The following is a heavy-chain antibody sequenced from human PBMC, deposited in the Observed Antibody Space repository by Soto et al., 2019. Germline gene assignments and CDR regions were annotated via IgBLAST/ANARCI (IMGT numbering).Heavy chain of an antibody. CDR1: GYSFTSYW. CDR3: ATARYGSGSYYNPSAYYYYGMDV. CDR2: IDPSDSYT. V-gene: IGHV5-10-1*01. J-gene: IGHJ6*02. D-gene: IGHD3-10*01. Sequence: PVESLKISCKGSGYSFTSYWISWVRQMPGKGLEWMGRIDPSDSYTNYSPSFQGHVTISADKSISTAYLQWSSLKASDTAMYYCATARYGSGSYYNPSAYYYYGMDVWGQGTTVTVSS.